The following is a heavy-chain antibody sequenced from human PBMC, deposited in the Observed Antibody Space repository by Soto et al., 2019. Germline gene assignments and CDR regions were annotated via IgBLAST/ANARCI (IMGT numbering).Heavy chain of an antibody. V-gene: IGHV1-2*02. Sequence: QVQLVQSGAEVKKPGASVKVSCKASGYTFTGYFIHWVRQAPGQGLEWMGWINPRSGDTNYAQNFQGRVTMTRDTSITTAYMELSTLRSDDTAVYYCAKGWGVIMGAHYWGQGTLITVSS. CDR3: AKGWGVIMGAHY. CDR2: INPRSGDT. CDR1: GYTFTGYF. D-gene: IGHD3-10*01. J-gene: IGHJ4*02.